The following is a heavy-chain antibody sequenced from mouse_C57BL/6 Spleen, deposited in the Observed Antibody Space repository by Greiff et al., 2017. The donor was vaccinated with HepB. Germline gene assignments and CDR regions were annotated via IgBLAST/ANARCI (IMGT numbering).Heavy chain of an antibody. J-gene: IGHJ2*01. CDR3: ARSGCYGGYYFDY. Sequence: EVKLQESGPELVKPGASVKISCKASGYSFTDYNMNWVKQSNGKSLEWIGVINPNYGTTSYNQKFKGKATLTVDQSSSTAYMQLNSLTSEDSAVYYWARSGCYGGYYFDYWGQGTTLTVSS. V-gene: IGHV1-39*01. D-gene: IGHD2-12*01. CDR2: INPNYGTT. CDR1: GYSFTDYN.